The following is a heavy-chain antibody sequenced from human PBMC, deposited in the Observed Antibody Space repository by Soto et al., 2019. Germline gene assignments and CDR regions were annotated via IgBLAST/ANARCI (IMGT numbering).Heavy chain of an antibody. D-gene: IGHD4-17*01. CDR3: AGYGGNSV. V-gene: IGHV3-53*01. J-gene: IGHJ4*02. Sequence: EVQLVESGGGLTQPGGSLRLSCAVSGFTVNSNHVTWVRQATGKGLQWVSTISNDGSTYYADSVKGRFTISRDNSKNTLFLQMNSLRAEDTAMYYCAGYGGNSVWGQGTLVTVSS. CDR2: ISNDGST. CDR1: GFTVNSNH.